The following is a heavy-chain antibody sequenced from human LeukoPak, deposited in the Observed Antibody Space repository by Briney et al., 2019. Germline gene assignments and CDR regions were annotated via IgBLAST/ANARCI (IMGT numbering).Heavy chain of an antibody. V-gene: IGHV1-18*01. D-gene: IGHD1-26*01. CDR2: ISAYNGNT. CDR3: ARGRLLRYSGSYPQLGY. CDR1: GYTFTSYG. J-gene: IGHJ4*02. Sequence: ASVKVSCKASGYTFTSYGISWVRQAPGQGLEWMGWISAYNGNTNYAQKLQGRVTMTTDTSTSTAYMELRSLRSDDTAVYYCARGRLLRYSGSYPQLGYWGQGTLVTVSS.